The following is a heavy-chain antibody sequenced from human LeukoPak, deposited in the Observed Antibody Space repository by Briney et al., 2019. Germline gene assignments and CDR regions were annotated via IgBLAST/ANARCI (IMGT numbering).Heavy chain of an antibody. CDR2: FDPEDGET. Sequence: GASVKVSCKVSGYTLTELSMHWVRQAPGKGLEWMGGFDPEDGETTYAQKFQGRVTMTEDTSTDTAYMELSSLRSEDTAVYYCATSQAALGASDAFDIWGQGTMVTVSS. CDR1: GYTLTELS. D-gene: IGHD2-15*01. J-gene: IGHJ3*02. V-gene: IGHV1-24*01. CDR3: ATSQAALGASDAFDI.